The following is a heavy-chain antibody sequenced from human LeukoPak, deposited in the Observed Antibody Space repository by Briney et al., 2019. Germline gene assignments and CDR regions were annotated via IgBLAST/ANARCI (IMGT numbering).Heavy chain of an antibody. J-gene: IGHJ6*03. CDR2: IYSGGST. D-gene: IGHD6-19*01. CDR1: GFTVSSNY. V-gene: IGHV3-53*01. CDR3: AKSYSSGRGGYDYYYMDV. Sequence: GGSLRLTCAASGFTVSSNYMSWVRQAPGKGLEWVSIIYSGGSTFYADSVKGRFTISRDNSKNTLYLQMNSLRTDDTAVYYCAKSYSSGRGGYDYYYMDVWGKGTTVTISS.